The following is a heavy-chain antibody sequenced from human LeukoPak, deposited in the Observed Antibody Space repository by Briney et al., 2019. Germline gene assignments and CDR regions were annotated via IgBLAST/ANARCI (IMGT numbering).Heavy chain of an antibody. CDR3: TRVRGIEYFDY. Sequence: GGSLRLSCTPSGFTFGDYAMTWVRQAPGKGLEWVGLIRSNTFGGTTEYAASVKGRFTISRDDSKSIAYLQMNSLKTEDTAVYYCTRVRGIEYFDYWGQGTLVTVSS. CDR1: GFTFGDYA. CDR2: IRSNTFGGTT. V-gene: IGHV3-49*04. D-gene: IGHD3-10*01. J-gene: IGHJ4*02.